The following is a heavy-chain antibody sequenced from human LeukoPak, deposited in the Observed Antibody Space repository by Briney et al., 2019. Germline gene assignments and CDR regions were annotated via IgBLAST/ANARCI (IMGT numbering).Heavy chain of an antibody. J-gene: IGHJ3*01. V-gene: IGHV4-38-2*02. Sequence: SETLSLTCTVSGYSISSGYYWGLIRQPPGKGLELIGSNHHSGSTYYNPSLKSQVTISVDTSKNQFSLELSSVTAADTAVYYCARGNAFDFWGQGTMVTVS. CDR3: ARGNAFDF. CDR2: NHHSGST. CDR1: GYSISSGYY.